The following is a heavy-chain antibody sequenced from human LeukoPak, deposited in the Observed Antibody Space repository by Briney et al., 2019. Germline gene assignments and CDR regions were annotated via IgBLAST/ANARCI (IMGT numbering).Heavy chain of an antibody. Sequence: GESLKISCKGSGYRFTSYWIGWVRQMPGKGLEWMGIIYPDDSDTRYSPSFQGQVTISADNSISPAYLQWSTLKASDTAMHYCAIGGDSTTSCYRCFSYWGQGTLVTVSS. CDR2: IYPDDSDT. J-gene: IGHJ4*02. CDR1: GYRFTSYW. V-gene: IGHV5-51*01. CDR3: AIGGDSTTSCYRCFSY. D-gene: IGHD2-2*02.